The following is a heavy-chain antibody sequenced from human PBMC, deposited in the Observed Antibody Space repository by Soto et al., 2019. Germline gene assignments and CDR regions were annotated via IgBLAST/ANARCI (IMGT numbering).Heavy chain of an antibody. J-gene: IGHJ6*02. CDR3: AKDGFWSGYYGYYGMDV. V-gene: IGHV3-23*01. CDR1: GFTFSSYA. Sequence: PGGSLRLSCAASGFTFSSYAMSWVRQAPGKGLEWVSAISGSGGSTYYADSVKGRFTISRDNSKNTLYLQMNSLRAEDTAVYYCAKDGFWSGYYGYYGMDVWGQGTTVTVSS. CDR2: ISGSGGST. D-gene: IGHD3-3*01.